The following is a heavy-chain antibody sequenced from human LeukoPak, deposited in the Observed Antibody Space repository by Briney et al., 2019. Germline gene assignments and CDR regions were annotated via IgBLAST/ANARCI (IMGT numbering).Heavy chain of an antibody. Sequence: GGPLRLSCAASRFTFSSYWMSWVRQAPGKGLEWVANIKQDGSEKYYVDSVKGRFTISRDNAKNSLYLQMNSLRAEDTAVYYCARDRGAMAPLDYWGQGTLVTVSS. CDR2: IKQDGSEK. CDR1: RFTFSSYW. CDR3: ARDRGAMAPLDY. V-gene: IGHV3-7*03. D-gene: IGHD3-10*01. J-gene: IGHJ4*02.